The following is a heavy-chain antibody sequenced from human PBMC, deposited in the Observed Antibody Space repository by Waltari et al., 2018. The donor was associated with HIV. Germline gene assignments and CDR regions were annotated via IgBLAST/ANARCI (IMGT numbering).Heavy chain of an antibody. CDR3: ARDQGVLGFDP. V-gene: IGHV3-48*04. Sequence: EVRLVESGGGLVQPGGSLSLSCKASGFLFSNYRMNWVRQAQGKGLEWVSYISSSSSTIYYADSVTGRFTISRDNAKNSLYLQMNSLSAEDTAVYYCARDQGVLGFDPWGQGTLVTVSS. CDR2: ISSSSSTI. CDR1: GFLFSNYR. D-gene: IGHD3-10*01. J-gene: IGHJ5*02.